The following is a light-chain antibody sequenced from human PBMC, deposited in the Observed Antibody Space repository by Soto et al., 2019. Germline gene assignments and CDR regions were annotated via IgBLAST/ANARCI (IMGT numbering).Light chain of an antibody. Sequence: ERFLVLSPASLSLSSVEIATPSRTGSQSVSSNYLAWYQQKPGQAPRLLIYGAYSRATGIPDRFSGSGSGTDFTLTISRLEPEDFAVYYCQQYNSSPVTFGQGTKVDIK. V-gene: IGKV3-20*01. CDR2: GAY. CDR3: QQYNSSPVT. J-gene: IGKJ1*01. CDR1: QSVSSNY.